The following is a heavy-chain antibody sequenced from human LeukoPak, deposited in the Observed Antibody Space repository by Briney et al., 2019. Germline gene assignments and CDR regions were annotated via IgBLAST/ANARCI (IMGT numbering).Heavy chain of an antibody. Sequence: GGSLRLSCAASGFTFSSYAMHWVRQAPGKGLEWVAVISYDGSNKYYADSVKGRFTISRDNSKNTLYLQMNSLRAEDTAVYYCAKDPYSSSWLIDYWGQGTLVTVSS. D-gene: IGHD6-13*01. V-gene: IGHV3-30*04. CDR2: ISYDGSNK. CDR3: AKDPYSSSWLIDY. CDR1: GFTFSSYA. J-gene: IGHJ4*02.